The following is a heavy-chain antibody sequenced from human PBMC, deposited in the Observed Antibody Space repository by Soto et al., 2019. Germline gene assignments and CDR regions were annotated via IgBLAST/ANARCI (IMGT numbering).Heavy chain of an antibody. CDR1: GFTFSSYW. CDR2: INSDGSST. J-gene: IGHJ6*02. V-gene: IGHV3-74*01. D-gene: IGHD1-26*01. Sequence: GGSLRLSCAASGFTFSSYWMHWVRQAPGKGLVWVSRINSDGSSTSYAESVKGRFTISRDNAKNTLYLQMNSLRAEDTAVYYCARTMPSGSYYRNYYYGMDVWGQGTTVTVS. CDR3: ARTMPSGSYYRNYYYGMDV.